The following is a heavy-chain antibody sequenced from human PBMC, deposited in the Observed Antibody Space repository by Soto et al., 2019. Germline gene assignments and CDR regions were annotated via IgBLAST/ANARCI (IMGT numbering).Heavy chain of an antibody. Sequence: QVQLVQSGAEVKKPGSSVKVSCKASGGTSSSYTISWVRQAPGQGLEWMGRIIPILGIANYAQKFQGRVTITADKSTSTAYMELSSLRSEDTAVYYCARGRTTTVTPAVDYWGQGTLVTVSS. J-gene: IGHJ4*02. CDR1: GGTSSSYT. CDR2: IIPILGIA. D-gene: IGHD4-17*01. V-gene: IGHV1-69*02. CDR3: ARGRTTTVTPAVDY.